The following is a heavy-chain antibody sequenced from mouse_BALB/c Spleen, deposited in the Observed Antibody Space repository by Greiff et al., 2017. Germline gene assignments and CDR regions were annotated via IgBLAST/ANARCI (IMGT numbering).Heavy chain of an antibody. Sequence: VQLQQSGPGLVAPSQSLSITCTVSGFSLTSYGVHWVRQPPGKGLEWLGVIWAGGSTNYNSALMSRLSISKDNSKSQVFLKMNSLQTDDTAMYYCAREGYGNYWYFDVWGAGTTVTVSS. J-gene: IGHJ1*01. V-gene: IGHV2-9*02. CDR1: GFSLTSYG. CDR3: AREGYGNYWYFDV. D-gene: IGHD2-10*02. CDR2: IWAGGST.